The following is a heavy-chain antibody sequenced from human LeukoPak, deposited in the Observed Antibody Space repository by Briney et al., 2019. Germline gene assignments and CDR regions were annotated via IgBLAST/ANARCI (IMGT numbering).Heavy chain of an antibody. V-gene: IGHV4-34*01. D-gene: IGHD3-3*01. Sequence: PSETLSLTCAVYGGSFSGYYWSWIRQPPGKGLEWIGEINHSGSTNYNPSLKSRVTISVDTSKNQFSLKLSSVTAADTAVYYCASAYDFWSGYRVFQHWGQGTLVTVSS. CDR2: INHSGST. J-gene: IGHJ1*01. CDR3: ASAYDFWSGYRVFQH. CDR1: GGSFSGYY.